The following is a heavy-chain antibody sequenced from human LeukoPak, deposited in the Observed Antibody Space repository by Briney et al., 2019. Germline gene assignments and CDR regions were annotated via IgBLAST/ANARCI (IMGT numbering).Heavy chain of an antibody. CDR2: IGTAGDT. V-gene: IGHV3-13*01. CDR1: GFTFSSYD. CDR3: VRGQPPGQIVGATTVAQDY. D-gene: IGHD1-26*01. Sequence: SGGSLRLSCAASGFTFSSYDMHWVRQATGKGLEWVSAIGTAGDTYYPGSVKGRFTISRENAKNSLYLQMNSLRAGDTAVYYCVRGQPPGQIVGATTVAQDYWGQGTLVTVSS. J-gene: IGHJ4*02.